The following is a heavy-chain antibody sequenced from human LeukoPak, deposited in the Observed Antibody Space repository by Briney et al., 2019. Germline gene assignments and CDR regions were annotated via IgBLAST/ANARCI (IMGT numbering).Heavy chain of an antibody. CDR1: GGSISSNTCY. V-gene: IGHV4-39*07. Sequence: SETLSLTCTVSGGSISSNTCYWGWIRQPPGKGLEWIGTICSSGSTYYNPSLKSRLTMSVDTSKNQFSLKLSSVTAADTAVYYCARDYYDSSGYSSDAFDIWGQGTMVTVSS. CDR2: ICSSGST. D-gene: IGHD3-22*01. CDR3: ARDYYDSSGYSSDAFDI. J-gene: IGHJ3*02.